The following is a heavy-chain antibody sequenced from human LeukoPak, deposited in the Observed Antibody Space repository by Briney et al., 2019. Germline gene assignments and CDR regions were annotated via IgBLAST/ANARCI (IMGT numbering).Heavy chain of an antibody. J-gene: IGHJ4*02. CDR3: ARVDPFGELSHFDY. V-gene: IGHV1-2*02. CDR1: GYTFTSYY. D-gene: IGHD3-10*01. CDR2: INPNSGGT. Sequence: ASVKVSCKAPGYTFTSYYMHWVRRAPGQGLEWMGWINPNSGGTNYAQKFQGRVTMTRDTSISTAYMELSRLRSDDTAVYYCARVDPFGELSHFDYWGQGTLVTVSS.